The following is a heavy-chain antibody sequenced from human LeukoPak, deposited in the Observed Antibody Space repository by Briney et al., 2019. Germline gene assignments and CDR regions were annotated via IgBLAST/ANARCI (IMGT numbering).Heavy chain of an antibody. Sequence: GASVKVSCKASGYTFTNYGVTWLRQAPGQGLEWMGWMNPNSGNTGYAQKFQGRVTMTRNTSISTAYMELSSLRSEDTAVYYCARGGQYYDFWSGYYIGYYYYYMDVWGKGTTVTVSS. V-gene: IGHV1-8*02. CDR3: ARGGQYYDFWSGYYIGYYYYYMDV. CDR1: GYTFTNYG. D-gene: IGHD3-3*01. J-gene: IGHJ6*03. CDR2: MNPNSGNT.